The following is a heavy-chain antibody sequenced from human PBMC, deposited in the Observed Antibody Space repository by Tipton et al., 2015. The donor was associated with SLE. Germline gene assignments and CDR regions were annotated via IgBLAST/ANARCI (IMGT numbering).Heavy chain of an antibody. Sequence: SLKLSCAASGFTFSSYSMNWVRQAPGKGLEWVSYISSSSTIYYADSVKGRLTISRDNAKNSLYLQMNSLRAEDTAVYYCARGGSSVVVPAGAFDIWGQGTMVTVSS. D-gene: IGHD2-2*01. V-gene: IGHV3-48*01. J-gene: IGHJ3*02. CDR1: GFTFSSYS. CDR3: ARGGSSVVVPAGAFDI. CDR2: ISSSSTI.